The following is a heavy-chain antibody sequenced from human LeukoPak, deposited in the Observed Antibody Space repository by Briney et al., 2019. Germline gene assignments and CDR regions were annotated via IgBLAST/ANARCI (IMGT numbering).Heavy chain of an antibody. V-gene: IGHV3-33*01. CDR1: GFIFSGYG. D-gene: IGHD3-22*01. CDR2: IWHDGSDN. J-gene: IGHJ2*01. Sequence: GGSLRLSCAASGFIFSGYGIHWVRQAPGKGLEWVAVIWHDGSDNYYADSVKGRCTISRDNTKNTLYLQMNSLRAEDTAVYYCARGDYYDASGEWYFDLWGRGTLVTVSS. CDR3: ARGDYYDASGEWYFDL.